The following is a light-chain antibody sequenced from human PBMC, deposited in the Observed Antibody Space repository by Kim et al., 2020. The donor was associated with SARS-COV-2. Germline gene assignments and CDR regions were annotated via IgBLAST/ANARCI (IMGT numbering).Light chain of an antibody. J-gene: IGLJ2*01. CDR3: QLWDSSSDQWI. Sequence: PGRTGRSSCGRNNMETKSVHWYQRRPGRAPLMVIFYDSDRPSGIPERFSGSNSGNTATLTISGVEAGDEADYFCQLWDSSSDQWIFGGGTKLTVL. CDR2: YDS. CDR1: NMETKS. V-gene: IGLV3-21*01.